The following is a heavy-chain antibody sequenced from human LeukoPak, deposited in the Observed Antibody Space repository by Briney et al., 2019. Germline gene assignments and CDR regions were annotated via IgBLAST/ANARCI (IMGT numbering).Heavy chain of an antibody. CDR3: ARGSNTWYSWFDS. Sequence: ASVKVSCKASGYTFSTDYIHWVRQAPGQRLEWLGTVYPSGGSTNYAQEFQGRVTMTRDMFTTTVYMELSSLRSEDTAVYFCARGSNTWYSWFDSWGQGTLVLVSS. V-gene: IGHV1-46*01. CDR2: VYPSGGST. D-gene: IGHD6-13*01. CDR1: GYTFSTDY. J-gene: IGHJ5*01.